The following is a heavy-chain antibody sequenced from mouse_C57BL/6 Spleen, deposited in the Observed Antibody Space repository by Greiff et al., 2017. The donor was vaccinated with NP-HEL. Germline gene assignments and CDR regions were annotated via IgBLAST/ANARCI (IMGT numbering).Heavy chain of an antibody. J-gene: IGHJ1*03. D-gene: IGHD1-1*01. CDR3: APTVGARDWYLDV. CDR2: INPSSGYT. CDR1: GYTFTSYW. Sequence: VQLQQSGAELAKPGASVKLSCKASGYTFTSYWMHWVKQRPGQGLEWIGYINPSSGYTKYNQKFKDKATLTADKSSSTAYMHLSSLTYEDSAVYYVAPTVGARDWYLDVWGKGNTVTVAS. V-gene: IGHV1-7*01.